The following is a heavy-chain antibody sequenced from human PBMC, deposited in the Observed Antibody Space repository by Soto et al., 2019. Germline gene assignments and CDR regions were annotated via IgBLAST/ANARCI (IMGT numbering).Heavy chain of an antibody. Sequence: SVKVSCKASGGTFSSYAISWVRQAPGQGLEWMGGIIPIFGTANYAQKFQGRVTITADESTSTAYMELSSLRSEDTAVYYCARDPGHYDSSGYYLGSGMDVWGQGTTVTVSS. J-gene: IGHJ6*02. CDR3: ARDPGHYDSSGYYLGSGMDV. V-gene: IGHV1-69*13. CDR2: IIPIFGTA. D-gene: IGHD3-22*01. CDR1: GGTFSSYA.